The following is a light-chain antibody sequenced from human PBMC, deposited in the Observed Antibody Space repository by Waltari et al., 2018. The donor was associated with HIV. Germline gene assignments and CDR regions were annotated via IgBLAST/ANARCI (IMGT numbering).Light chain of an antibody. CDR1: QGISSA. CDR3: QQFNSYPLT. CDR2: DAS. Sequence: ALPFTQSPSPLSASFRDRVTLPCRARQGISSALAWYQQKPGKAPKLLIYDASSLESGVPSRFSGRGSGTDFTLTISSLQPEDFATYYCQQFNSYPLTFGPGTKVDIK. V-gene: IGKV1-13*02. J-gene: IGKJ3*01.